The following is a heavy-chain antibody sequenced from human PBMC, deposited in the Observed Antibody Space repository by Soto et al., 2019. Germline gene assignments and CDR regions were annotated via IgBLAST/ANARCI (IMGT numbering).Heavy chain of an antibody. V-gene: IGHV3-30*03. D-gene: IGHD2-8*02. CDR2: ISRDGGTK. CDR1: GFTVSTYG. Sequence: QVQLVESGGGVVQPGRSLRLSCAVSGFTVSTYGMHWVRQAPGKGLEWVAVISRDGGTKYYADSVKGRFIISRDNSRKTLFQEMNSLRGADLAVYYCTGEVASGYWGQGTLVTVSS. CDR3: TGEVASGY. J-gene: IGHJ4*02.